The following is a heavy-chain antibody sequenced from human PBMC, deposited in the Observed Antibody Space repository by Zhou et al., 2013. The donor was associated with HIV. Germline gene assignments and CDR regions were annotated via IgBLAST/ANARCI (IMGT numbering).Heavy chain of an antibody. CDR3: ARDRPGATSVASWDWFDP. J-gene: IGHJ5*02. D-gene: IGHD1-26*01. V-gene: IGHV4-34*01. Sequence: QVQLQQWGAGLLKPSETLSLTCAVYGVHGGSLSGHYWSWIRQPPGKGLEWIGSIYHSGSTYYNPSLKSRVTISVDTSKNQFSLKLSSVTAADTAVYYCARDRPGATSVASWDWFDPWGQGTLVTVSS. CDR1: GVHGGSLSGHY. CDR2: IYHSGST.